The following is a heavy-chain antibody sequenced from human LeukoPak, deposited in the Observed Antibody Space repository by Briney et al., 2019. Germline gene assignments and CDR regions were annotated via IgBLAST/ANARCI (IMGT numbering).Heavy chain of an antibody. CDR2: FDPEDGET. CDR1: GYTLTELS. J-gene: IGHJ4*02. V-gene: IGHV1-24*01. CDR3: ATDLESSGWYYFDY. D-gene: IGHD6-19*01. Sequence: ASVKVSCKVSGYTLTELSMHWVRQAPGKGLEWMGGFDPEDGETIYAQKFQGRVTMTEDTSTDTAYMELSSLRSEDTAVYCCATDLESSGWYYFDYWGQGTLVTVSS.